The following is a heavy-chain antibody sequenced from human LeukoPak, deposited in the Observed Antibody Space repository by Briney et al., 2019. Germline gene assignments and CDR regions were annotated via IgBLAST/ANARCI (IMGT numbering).Heavy chain of an antibody. CDR3: ARGSFRIAVAGSGFDY. J-gene: IGHJ4*02. Sequence: GGSLRLSCAASGFTVSSNYMSWVRQAPGKGLEWVSVIYSGGSTYYADSVKGRFTISRDNSKNTLYLQMNSLRAEDTAVYYCARGSFRIAVAGSGFDYWGKETLVTVSS. CDR2: IYSGGST. CDR1: GFTVSSNY. D-gene: IGHD6-19*01. V-gene: IGHV3-66*01.